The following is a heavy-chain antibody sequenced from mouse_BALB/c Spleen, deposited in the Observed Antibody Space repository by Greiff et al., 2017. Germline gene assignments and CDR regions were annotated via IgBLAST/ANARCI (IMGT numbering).Heavy chain of an antibody. CDR1: GFTFSSYA. CDR2: ISSGGSYT. V-gene: IGHV5-9-4*01. CDR3: ARERSTATDDYAMDY. D-gene: IGHD1-2*01. Sequence: EVQRVESGGGLVKPGGSLKLSCAASGFTFSSYAMSWVRQSPEKRLEWVAEISSGGSYTYYPDTVTGRITISRDNAKNTLYLEMSSLRSEDTAMYYCARERSTATDDYAMDYWGQGTSVTVSS. J-gene: IGHJ4*01.